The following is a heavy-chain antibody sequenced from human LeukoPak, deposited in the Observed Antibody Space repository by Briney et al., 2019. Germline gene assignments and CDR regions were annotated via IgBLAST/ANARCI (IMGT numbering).Heavy chain of an antibody. D-gene: IGHD3-10*01. Sequence: PGRSLRLSCAASGVTFDDYAMHWVRQAPGKGLEWVSCISWNSRSIGYADSVKGRFTISRDNAKNSLYLQMNSLRAEDTALYYCAKGQASGFRELSDDAFDIWGQGTMVTVSS. CDR3: AKGQASGFRELSDDAFDI. CDR2: ISWNSRSI. V-gene: IGHV3-9*01. J-gene: IGHJ3*02. CDR1: GVTFDDYA.